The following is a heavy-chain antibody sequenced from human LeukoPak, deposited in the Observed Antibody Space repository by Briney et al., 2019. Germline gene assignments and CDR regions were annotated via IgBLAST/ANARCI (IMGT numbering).Heavy chain of an antibody. D-gene: IGHD4-17*01. CDR3: ARRADYGAD. CDR2: INPNSGVT. V-gene: IGHV1-2*02. Sequence: ASVRLSCKASAYTFTGSYIHWVRHAPGQGLEWMGWINPNSGVTNYAQNFQGRVTLTRDTSISTAYMELSSLRSDDTAIYYCARRADYGADWGQGTLAPVSS. J-gene: IGHJ4*02. CDR1: AYTFTGSY.